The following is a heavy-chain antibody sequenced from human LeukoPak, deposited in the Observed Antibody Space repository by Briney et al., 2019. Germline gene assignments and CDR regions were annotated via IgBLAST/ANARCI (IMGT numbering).Heavy chain of an antibody. CDR3: ARSNGHTSGWYYWFDP. CDR2: INPNSGGT. V-gene: IGHV1-2*02. J-gene: IGHJ5*02. D-gene: IGHD6-19*01. Sequence: ASVKVSCKASGYTFTGYYMHWVRQAPGQGLEWMGWINPNSGGTNYAQKFQGRVTMTRDTSISTAYMELSRLRSDDTAVYYCARSNGHTSGWYYWFDPWGQGTLVTVSS. CDR1: GYTFTGYY.